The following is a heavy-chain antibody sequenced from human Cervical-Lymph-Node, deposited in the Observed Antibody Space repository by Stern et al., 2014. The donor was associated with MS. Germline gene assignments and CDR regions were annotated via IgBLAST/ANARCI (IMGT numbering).Heavy chain of an antibody. Sequence: EVQLVESGGGLVQPGGSLRLSCAVSGFTVSGTYMSWVRQAPGQGLEWVSLMYIGGTTYYAGSVEGRFTISRDNSKNTLYLQMNSLRDEDTAVYDCARDHGADCGDDCYSGWFDPWGQGTLVTVSS. D-gene: IGHD2-21*02. CDR1: GFTVSGTY. CDR3: ARDHGADCGDDCYSGWFDP. J-gene: IGHJ5*02. V-gene: IGHV3-66*02. CDR2: MYIGGTT.